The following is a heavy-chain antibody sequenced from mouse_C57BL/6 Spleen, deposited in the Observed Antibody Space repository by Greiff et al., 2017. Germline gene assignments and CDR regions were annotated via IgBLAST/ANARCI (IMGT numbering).Heavy chain of an antibody. CDR3: TTKGYDYDGAY. CDR2: IDPENGDT. CDR1: GFNIKDDY. Sequence: EVQGVESGAELVRPGASVELSCTASGFNIKDDYMHWVKQRPEQGLEWIGWIDPENGDTEYASKFQGKATITADTSSNTAYLQLSSLTSEDTAVYYCTTKGYDYDGAYWGQGTLVTVSA. D-gene: IGHD2-4*01. V-gene: IGHV14-4*01. J-gene: IGHJ3*01.